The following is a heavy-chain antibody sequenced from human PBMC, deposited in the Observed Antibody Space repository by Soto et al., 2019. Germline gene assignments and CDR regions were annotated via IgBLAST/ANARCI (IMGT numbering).Heavy chain of an antibody. CDR1: GGSISSYY. J-gene: IGHJ6*02. CDR2: IYYSGST. CDR3: ARTGYSYGPWGYYYYGMDV. V-gene: IGHV4-59*01. Sequence: SETLSLTCTVSGGSISSYYWSWIRQRPGKGLEWIGYIYYSGSTNYNPSLKSRVTISVDTSKNQFSLKLSSVTAADTAVYYCARTGYSYGPWGYYYYGMDVWGQGTTVTVSS. D-gene: IGHD5-18*01.